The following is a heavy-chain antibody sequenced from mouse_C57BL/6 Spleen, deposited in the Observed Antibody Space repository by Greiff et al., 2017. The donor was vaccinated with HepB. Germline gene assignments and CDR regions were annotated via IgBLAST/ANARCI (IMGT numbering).Heavy chain of an antibody. Sequence: VQLQQSGTVLARPGASVKMSCKTSGYTFTSYWMHWVKQRPGQGLEWIGAISPGNSDTSYNQKFKGKAKLAAVTSASTAYMELSSLTNEDSAVYYCTRSVYDYDGFAYWGQGTLVTVSA. V-gene: IGHV1-5*01. D-gene: IGHD2-4*01. CDR2: ISPGNSDT. J-gene: IGHJ3*01. CDR3: TRSVYDYDGFAY. CDR1: GYTFTSYW.